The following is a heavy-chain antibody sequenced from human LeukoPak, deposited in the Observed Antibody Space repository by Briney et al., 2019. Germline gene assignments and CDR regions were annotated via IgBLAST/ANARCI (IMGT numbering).Heavy chain of an antibody. V-gene: IGHV4-34*01. CDR3: ARAVQGAAEFDY. CDR2: INHSGST. J-gene: IGHJ4*02. Sequence: PSETLSLTCAVYGVSFSGYYWSWIRQPPGKGLEWIGGINHSGSTNYNPSLKSRVTISVDTSKNQFSLKLSSVTAADTAVYYCARAVQGAAEFDYWGQGTLVTVSS. D-gene: IGHD6-13*01. CDR1: GVSFSGYY.